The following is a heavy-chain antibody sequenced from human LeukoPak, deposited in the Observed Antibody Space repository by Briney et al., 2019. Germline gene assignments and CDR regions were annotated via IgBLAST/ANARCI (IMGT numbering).Heavy chain of an antibody. CDR2: INPNSGGT. CDR1: GYTFTGYY. V-gene: IGHV1-2*02. CDR3: ARGAFDKIYNYYMDV. Sequence: GASVKVSCKASGYTFTGYYMHWVRQAPGQGLEGMGWINPNSGGTNYAQKFQGRGTMTRDTSISTAYMELSRLRSDDTAVYYCARGAFDKIYNYYMDVWGKGTTVTVSS. J-gene: IGHJ6*03. D-gene: IGHD3-9*01.